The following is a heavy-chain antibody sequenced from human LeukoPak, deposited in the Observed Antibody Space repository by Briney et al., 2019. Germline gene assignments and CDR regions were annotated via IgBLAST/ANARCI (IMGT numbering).Heavy chain of an antibody. Sequence: GASVKVSCKASGYTFTGYYMHWVRQAPGQGLEWMGWINPNSGGTNYAQKFQGRVTMTRDTSISTAYMELSSLRSEDTAVYYCAREPYCSSTSCYTDWFDPWGQGTLVTVSS. J-gene: IGHJ5*02. V-gene: IGHV1-2*02. D-gene: IGHD2-2*02. CDR2: INPNSGGT. CDR3: AREPYCSSTSCYTDWFDP. CDR1: GYTFTGYY.